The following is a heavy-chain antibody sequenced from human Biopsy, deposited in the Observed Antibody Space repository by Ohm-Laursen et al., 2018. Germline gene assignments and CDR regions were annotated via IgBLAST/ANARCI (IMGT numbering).Heavy chain of an antibody. Sequence: SDTLSLTCTVSGDSISTYYWSWIRQPPGKGLQWIGYIYYTGNTDYNPSLQSRVTILVDTSRNHFSLRLSSLTAADTAVYYCARGSNDFGGLYFPRWGQGTLLTVSS. D-gene: IGHD4-23*01. J-gene: IGHJ4*02. CDR3: ARGSNDFGGLYFPR. CDR2: IYYTGNT. CDR1: GDSISTYY. V-gene: IGHV4-59*07.